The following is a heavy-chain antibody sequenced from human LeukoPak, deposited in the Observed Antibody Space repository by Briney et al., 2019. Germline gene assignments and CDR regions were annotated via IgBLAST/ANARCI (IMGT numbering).Heavy chain of an antibody. D-gene: IGHD2-15*01. CDR3: AKSPVSSCRGSFCYPFDY. V-gene: IGHV3-64*01. CDR1: GFTFSSYA. J-gene: IGHJ4*02. Sequence: QTGGSLRLSCAASGFTFSSYAMHWVRQAPGKGLEYVSGISSNGGSTYYANSVKGRFTISRDNSRNTLYLQMNTLRAEDTAVYFCAKSPVSSCRGSFCYPFDYWGQGNLVTVSS. CDR2: ISSNGGST.